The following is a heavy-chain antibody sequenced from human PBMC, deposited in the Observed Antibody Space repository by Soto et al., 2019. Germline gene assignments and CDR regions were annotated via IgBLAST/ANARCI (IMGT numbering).Heavy chain of an antibody. D-gene: IGHD2-15*01. CDR2: IIPIFGTA. V-gene: IGHV1-69*13. CDR3: AILLAGPNNWFDP. J-gene: IGHJ5*02. Sequence: SVKVSCKASGGTFNNYAFHWMRQAPGQGLEWMGGIIPIFGTADHAQRSQGRVTFTADESTRTAYMELSSLRSEDTAVYYCAILLAGPNNWFDPWGQGTLVTVSS. CDR1: GGTFNNYA.